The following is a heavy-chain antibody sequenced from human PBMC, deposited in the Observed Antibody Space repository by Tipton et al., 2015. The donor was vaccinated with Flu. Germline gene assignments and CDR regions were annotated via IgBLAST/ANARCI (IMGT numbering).Heavy chain of an antibody. CDR1: GGSISSYY. CDR3: ARGGTNYYDILTGEGWYFDY. D-gene: IGHD3-9*01. Sequence: TLSLTCTVSGGSISSYYWSWIRRPAGKGLEWIGRIYTSGSTNYNPSLKSRVTMSVDTSKNQFSLKLSSVTAADTAVYYCARGGTNYYDILTGEGWYFDYWGQGTLVTVSS. CDR2: IYTSGST. V-gene: IGHV4-4*07. J-gene: IGHJ4*02.